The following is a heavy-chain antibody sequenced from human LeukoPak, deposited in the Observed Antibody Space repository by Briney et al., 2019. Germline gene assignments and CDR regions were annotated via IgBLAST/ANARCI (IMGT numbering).Heavy chain of an antibody. CDR3: ARATVTTPEDAFDI. Sequence: SETLSLTCTVSGGSISSYYWSWIRQPPGKGLEWIGYIYYSGSTNYNPSLKSRVTISVDTSKNQLSLKLSSVTAADTAVYYCARATVTTPEDAFDIWGQGTMVTVSS. D-gene: IGHD4-17*01. J-gene: IGHJ3*02. CDR1: GGSISSYY. V-gene: IGHV4-59*08. CDR2: IYYSGST.